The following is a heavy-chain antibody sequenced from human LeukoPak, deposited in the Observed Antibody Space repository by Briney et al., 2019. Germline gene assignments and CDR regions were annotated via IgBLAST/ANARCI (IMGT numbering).Heavy chain of an antibody. CDR3: ARVSGIAVAGTSWFDP. D-gene: IGHD6-19*01. CDR1: GGSISSYY. Sequence: SETLSLTCTVSGGSISSYYWSWIRQPPGKGLEWIGYIYYSGSTNYNPSLKSRVTISVDTSKNQFSLKLSSVTAADTAVYYCARVSGIAVAGTSWFDPWGQGTLVTVSS. CDR2: IYYSGST. J-gene: IGHJ5*02. V-gene: IGHV4-59*01.